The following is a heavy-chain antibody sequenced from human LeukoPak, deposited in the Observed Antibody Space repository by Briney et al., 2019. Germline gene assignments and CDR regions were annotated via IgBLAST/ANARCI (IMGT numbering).Heavy chain of an antibody. D-gene: IGHD6-19*01. Sequence: PGGSLRLSCAASGFTFSSYAMHWVRQAPGKGLEYVSAISSNGGSTYYANSVKGRFTISRDNSKSALYLQMNSLRAEDTAVYYCARDLTSGWYGWDYWGQGTLVTVSS. CDR2: ISSNGGST. V-gene: IGHV3-64*01. J-gene: IGHJ4*02. CDR3: ARDLTSGWYGWDY. CDR1: GFTFSSYA.